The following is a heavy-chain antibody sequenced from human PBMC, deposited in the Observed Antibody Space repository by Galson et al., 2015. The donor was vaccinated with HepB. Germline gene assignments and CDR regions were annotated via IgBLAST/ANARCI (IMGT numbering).Heavy chain of an antibody. D-gene: IGHD3/OR15-3a*01. V-gene: IGHV3-30-3*01. Sequence: SLRLSCAASGFTFSTYAMHWVRQAPGKGLEWVAVISHDGSNKYYADSVKGRFTISRDNSQNTLYLQLNSLRPDDTAVYYCARDWGETVGWFDVNYGMDVWGQGTTVTVSS. CDR3: ARDWGETVGWFDVNYGMDV. CDR2: ISHDGSNK. CDR1: GFTFSTYA. J-gene: IGHJ6*02.